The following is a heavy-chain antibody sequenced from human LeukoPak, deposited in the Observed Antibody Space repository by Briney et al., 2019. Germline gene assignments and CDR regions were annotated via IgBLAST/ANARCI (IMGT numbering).Heavy chain of an antibody. Sequence: PVGSLRLSCAASGFTFSSYGMHWVRQAPRKGLEWVAFIRYDGSNKYYADSVKGRFTISRDNSKNTLYLQMNSLRAEDTAVYYCEAGCSSTSCLFDYWGQGTLVTVSS. J-gene: IGHJ4*02. D-gene: IGHD2-2*01. CDR2: IRYDGSNK. CDR1: GFTFSSYG. V-gene: IGHV3-30*02. CDR3: EAGCSSTSCLFDY.